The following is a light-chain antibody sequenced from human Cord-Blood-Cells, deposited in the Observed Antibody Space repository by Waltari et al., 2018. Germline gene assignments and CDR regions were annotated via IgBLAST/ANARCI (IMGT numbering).Light chain of an antibody. V-gene: IGLV3-16*01. CDR3: LSADSSGTYYV. CDR2: KDS. CDR1: ALPKKY. Sequence: SYELTQPPSVSVSLGQMARIPCSGEALPKKYAYWYQQKPGQFPVLVIYKDSERPPGIPERFSGSSSGTIVTLTISGVQAEDEADYYWLSADSSGTYYVFGTGTKVTVL. J-gene: IGLJ1*01.